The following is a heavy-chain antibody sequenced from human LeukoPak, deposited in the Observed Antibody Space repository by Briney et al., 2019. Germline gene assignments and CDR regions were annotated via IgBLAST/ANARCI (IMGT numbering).Heavy chain of an antibody. J-gene: IGHJ6*02. CDR2: VYPATSDT. CDR1: GYSFPNYW. CDR3: ARRGMDV. Sequence: GESLKISFKGSGYSFPNYWIGWVRQMPGKGLEWIGIVYPATSDTTYSPSFQGQVTISADKSSSTAYLQWSSLKASDTAMYYCARRGMDVWGQGTTVTVSS. V-gene: IGHV5-51*01.